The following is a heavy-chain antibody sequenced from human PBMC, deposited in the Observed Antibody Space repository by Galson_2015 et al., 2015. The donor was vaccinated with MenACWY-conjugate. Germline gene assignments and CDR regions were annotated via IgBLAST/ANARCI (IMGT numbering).Heavy chain of an antibody. CDR2: IIPIFGTA. D-gene: IGHD3-10*01. CDR1: GGTFSSYA. CDR3: ARDHPYYYGSGSYSNYFDY. V-gene: IGHV1-69*13. Sequence: SVKVSCKASGGTFSSYAISWVRQAPGQGLEWMGGIIPIFGTANYAQKFQGRVTITADESTSTAYMELSSLRSEDTAVYYCARDHPYYYGSGSYSNYFDYWGQGTLVTVSS. J-gene: IGHJ4*02.